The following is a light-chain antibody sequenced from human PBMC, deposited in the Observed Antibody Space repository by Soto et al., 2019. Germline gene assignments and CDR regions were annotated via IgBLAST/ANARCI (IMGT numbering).Light chain of an antibody. CDR3: QQYNSYPWT. CDR1: QSISGW. Sequence: DIRMTQTPSTLSASVGDRVTVTCRSGQSISGWLAWYQQKPGKAPKLLIYDVSSLESGVPSRFSGSGSGTEFTLAISSLQPDDFATYYCQQYNSYPWTFGQGTKVDIK. V-gene: IGKV1-5*01. CDR2: DVS. J-gene: IGKJ1*01.